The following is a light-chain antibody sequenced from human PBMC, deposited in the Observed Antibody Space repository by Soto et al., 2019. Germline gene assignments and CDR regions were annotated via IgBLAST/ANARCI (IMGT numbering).Light chain of an antibody. Sequence: DIQMTQSPSTLSASVGDRVTITCRASQSISSWLAWYQQKPGKAPKLLIYDASSLESGVPSRFSGSESGTEFTLTVSSLQSDDFATYYCQQYNSYSLMYTFGQGTKLEIK. J-gene: IGKJ2*01. V-gene: IGKV1-5*01. CDR2: DAS. CDR1: QSISSW. CDR3: QQYNSYSLMYT.